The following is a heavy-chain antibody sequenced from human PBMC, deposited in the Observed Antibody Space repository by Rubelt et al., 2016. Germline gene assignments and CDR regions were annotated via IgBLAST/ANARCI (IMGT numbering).Heavy chain of an antibody. Sequence: QVQLVQSGAEVKKPGASVKVSCKASGYTFTSYGISWVRQAPGQGLEWMGWISAYNGNTNYAQKSQGRVTMTTDTATSTAYVEQRSLRSDDTAVYYCARDLTYKLPAYWGQGTLVTVSS. V-gene: IGHV1-18*01. CDR3: ARDLTYKLPAY. D-gene: IGHD1-1*01. CDR1: GYTFTSYG. J-gene: IGHJ4*02. CDR2: ISAYNGNT.